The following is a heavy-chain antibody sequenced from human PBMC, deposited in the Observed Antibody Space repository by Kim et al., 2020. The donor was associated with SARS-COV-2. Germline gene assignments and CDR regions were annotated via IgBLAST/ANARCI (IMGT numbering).Heavy chain of an antibody. CDR2: IYYSGST. CDR3: ARLSILGYDSRRMRLMDV. J-gene: IGHJ6*02. D-gene: IGHD3-22*01. CDR1: GGSISSSSYY. Sequence: SETLSLTCTVSGGSISSSSYYWGWIRQPPGKGLEWIGSIYYSGSTYYNPSLKSRVTISVDTSKNQFSLKLSSVTAADTAVYYCARLSILGYDSRRMRLMDVWGQGTTVTVSS. V-gene: IGHV4-39*01.